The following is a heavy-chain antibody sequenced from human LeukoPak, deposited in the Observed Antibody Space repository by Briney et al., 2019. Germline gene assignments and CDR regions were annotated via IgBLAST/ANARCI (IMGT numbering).Heavy chain of an antibody. CDR3: AKGYGGNSGYYYGMDV. V-gene: IGHV4-59*01. CDR1: NGSISSYY. Sequence: PSETLSLTCTVSNGSISSYYWSWIRQPPGKGLEWIGYIYYSGSTNYNPSVKSRVAMFVGASKKKFSLKLISRPAADTAADYCAKGYGGNSGYYYGMDVWGQGTTVTVSS. J-gene: IGHJ6*02. CDR2: IYYSGST. D-gene: IGHD4-23*01.